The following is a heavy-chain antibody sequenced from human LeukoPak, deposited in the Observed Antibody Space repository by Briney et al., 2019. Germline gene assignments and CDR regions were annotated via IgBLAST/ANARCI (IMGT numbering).Heavy chain of an antibody. CDR2: INPSGGSK. J-gene: IGHJ4*02. D-gene: IGHD3-10*01. Sequence: GASVKVSCKASGYTFTNYYLHWVRQAPGQGLEWMGMINPSGGSKTYAQKFQGRVTMTRDTSTSTVYMELSSLRSEDTAVYYCARAMVRGLSNPFDSWGQGTLVTVSS. V-gene: IGHV1-46*01. CDR3: ARAMVRGLSNPFDS. CDR1: GYTFTNYY.